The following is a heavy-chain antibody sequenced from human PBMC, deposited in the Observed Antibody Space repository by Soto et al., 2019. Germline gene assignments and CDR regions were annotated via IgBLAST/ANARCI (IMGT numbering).Heavy chain of an antibody. CDR1: GFTVSSNY. J-gene: IGHJ3*02. V-gene: IGHV3-53*02. D-gene: IGHD3-10*01. Sequence: EVQLVETGGGLIQPGGSLRLSCAASGFTVSSNYMSWVRQAPGKGLEWVSVIYSDGSTYYADSVKGRFTISRDNSKNTLYLQMNSLRAEDTAVYYCARVRGPSTMVPYDAFDIWGQGTMVTVSS. CDR2: IYSDGST. CDR3: ARVRGPSTMVPYDAFDI.